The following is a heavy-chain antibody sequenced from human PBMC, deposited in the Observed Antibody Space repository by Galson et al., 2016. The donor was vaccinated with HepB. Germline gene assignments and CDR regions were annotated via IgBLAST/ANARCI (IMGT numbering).Heavy chain of an antibody. CDR1: GGSLNDYY. D-gene: IGHD5-12*01. V-gene: IGHV4-59*01. Sequence: SETLSLTCTVSGGSLNDYYWSWLRQPPGKGLQWIGYVYHSGHTKYNPSLKSRVTMSVDPSKSQFTLKTTSVTAADTAVYYRARPTSSGYGDAFDVWGQGTVVTV. CDR3: ARPTSSGYGDAFDV. J-gene: IGHJ3*01. CDR2: VYHSGHT.